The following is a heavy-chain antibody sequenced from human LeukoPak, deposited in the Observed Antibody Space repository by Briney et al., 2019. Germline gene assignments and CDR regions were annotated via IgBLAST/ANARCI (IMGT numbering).Heavy chain of an antibody. V-gene: IGHV3-15*01. Sequence: PGGSLRLSCAASGFTFSNAWMSWVRQALGKGLEWVGRIKSKTDGGTTDYAAPVKGSFTISRDDSKNTLYLQMNSLKTGDTAVYYCTTDGSIAAAGTWWFDPWGQGTLVTVSS. D-gene: IGHD6-13*01. CDR3: TTDGSIAAAGTWWFDP. CDR1: GFTFSNAW. CDR2: IKSKTDGGTT. J-gene: IGHJ5*02.